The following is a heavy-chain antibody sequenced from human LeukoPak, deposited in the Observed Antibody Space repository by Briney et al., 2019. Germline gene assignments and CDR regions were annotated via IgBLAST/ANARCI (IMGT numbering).Heavy chain of an antibody. D-gene: IGHD3-22*01. V-gene: IGHV1-2*02. CDR1: GYTFTSYD. CDR2: INPNSGGT. CDR3: AQRGSSGPFDY. Sequence: ASVKVSCKASGYTFTSYDINWVRQAPGQGLEWMGWINPNSGGTNYAQKFQGRVTMTRDTSISTAYMELSRLRSDDTAVYYCAQRGSSGPFDYWGQGTLVTVSS. J-gene: IGHJ4*02.